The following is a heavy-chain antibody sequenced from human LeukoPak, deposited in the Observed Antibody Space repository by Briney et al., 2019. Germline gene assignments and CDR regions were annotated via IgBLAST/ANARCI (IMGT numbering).Heavy chain of an antibody. CDR3: ARDPVQAVAGTRFDY. Sequence: SETLFLTCAVYGGSFSGYYWSWIRQPPGKGLEWIGEINHSGSTNYNPSLKSRVTISVDTSKNQFSLKLSSVTAADTAVYYCARDPVQAVAGTRFDYWGQGTLVTVSS. CDR1: GGSFSGYY. V-gene: IGHV4-34*01. CDR2: INHSGST. D-gene: IGHD6-19*01. J-gene: IGHJ4*02.